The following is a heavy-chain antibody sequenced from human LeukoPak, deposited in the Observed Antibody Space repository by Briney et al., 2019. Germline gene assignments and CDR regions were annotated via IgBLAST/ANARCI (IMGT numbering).Heavy chain of an antibody. J-gene: IGHJ4*02. V-gene: IGHV3-30*03. CDR1: GFTFSSYG. Sequence: GGSLRLSCAASGFTFSSYGMHWVRQAPGKGLEWVAVISYDGSNKYYADSVKGRFTISRDNSKNTLYLQMNSLIAEDTAVYYCASWNGVYWGQGTLVTVSS. CDR3: ASWNGVY. CDR2: ISYDGSNK. D-gene: IGHD1-1*01.